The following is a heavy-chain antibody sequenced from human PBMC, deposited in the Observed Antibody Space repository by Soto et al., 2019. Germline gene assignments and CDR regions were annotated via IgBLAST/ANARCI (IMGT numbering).Heavy chain of an antibody. CDR1: GGSVSSAGFY. J-gene: IGHJ6*02. V-gene: IGHV4-31*03. D-gene: IGHD5-18*01. Sequence: PSETLSLTCTVSGGSVSSAGFYWSWVRQHPGKGLEWIGYIYHIGITYYNPSLKSRLTISVDTSTNQFSLELSSVTAADTAVYYCARNGYTYGMDVWGQGTTVTFSS. CDR2: IYHIGIT. CDR3: ARNGYTYGMDV.